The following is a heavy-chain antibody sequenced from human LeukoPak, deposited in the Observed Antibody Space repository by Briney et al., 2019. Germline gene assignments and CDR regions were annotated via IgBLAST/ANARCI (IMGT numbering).Heavy chain of an antibody. J-gene: IGHJ3*02. CDR1: GFTFSTYN. D-gene: IGHD1-26*01. V-gene: IGHV3-21*01. Sequence: PGGSLRLSCAASGFTFSTYNMNWVRQAPGKGPEGVSSISTSSNYIYYADSVKGRFTISRENAKKSLYLQMNSLRVEDTDVYYCARDVGAAAPDAFDIWGQGTMDTVSS. CDR3: ARDVGAAAPDAFDI. CDR2: ISTSSNYI.